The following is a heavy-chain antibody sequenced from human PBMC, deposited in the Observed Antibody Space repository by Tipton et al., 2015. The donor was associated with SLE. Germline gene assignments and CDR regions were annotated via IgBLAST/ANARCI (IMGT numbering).Heavy chain of an antibody. Sequence: GLVKPSETLSLTSAVYGGSFTGYSWIWIRHPTGKALEWIGEINHSGSTNYNPSLKSRVTISVDTSKNQFSLKLSSVTAADTAVYYCAGSSSWFDYWGQGTLV. V-gene: IGHV4-34*01. CDR2: INHSGST. CDR3: AGSSSWFDY. CDR1: GGSFTGYS. D-gene: IGHD6-13*01. J-gene: IGHJ5*01.